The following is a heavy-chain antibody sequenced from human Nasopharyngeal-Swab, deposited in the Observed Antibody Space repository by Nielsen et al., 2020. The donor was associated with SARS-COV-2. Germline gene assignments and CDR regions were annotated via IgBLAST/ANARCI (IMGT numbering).Heavy chain of an antibody. Sequence: GESLKISCKGSGYSFTSYWISWVRQMPGKGLEWMGRLDPSDSYTHYSPSFQGHVTISADKSISTAYLQWSSLKDSGTAMYYCARLSGPSSIFGVVREYWGQGTLVTVSS. CDR2: LDPSDSYT. CDR3: ARLSGPSSIFGVVREY. CDR1: GYSFTSYW. D-gene: IGHD3-3*01. J-gene: IGHJ4*02. V-gene: IGHV5-10-1*01.